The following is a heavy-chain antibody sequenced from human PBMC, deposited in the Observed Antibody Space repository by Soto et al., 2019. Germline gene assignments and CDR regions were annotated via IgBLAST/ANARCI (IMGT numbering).Heavy chain of an antibody. J-gene: IGHJ4*02. CDR3: ARKPRGSSYGYAAESDY. D-gene: IGHD5-18*01. Sequence: PSETLCLTWTVSGGAISSSSYYWGWSRQPPGKGLEWIGSIYYSGSTYYNPSLKRRVTISVATSKNQFSLKLSSVTAADTAVYYCARKPRGSSYGYAAESDYWGQGTRVTVS. CDR1: GGAISSSSYY. CDR2: IYYSGST. V-gene: IGHV4-39*01.